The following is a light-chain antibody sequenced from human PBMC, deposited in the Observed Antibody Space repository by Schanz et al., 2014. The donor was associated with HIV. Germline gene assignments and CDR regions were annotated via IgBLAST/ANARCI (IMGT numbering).Light chain of an antibody. J-gene: IGKJ4*01. Sequence: EIVLTQSPGTLSLSPGERATLSCRASQSVSNRYLAWYQQRPGQAPRLLIYGASTRAIGIPDRFSGSGSGTDFTLTVSRLEPEDCALYYCQQYCGSPLTFGGGTKVEIK. V-gene: IGKV3-20*01. CDR2: GAS. CDR3: QQYCGSPLT. CDR1: QSVSNRY.